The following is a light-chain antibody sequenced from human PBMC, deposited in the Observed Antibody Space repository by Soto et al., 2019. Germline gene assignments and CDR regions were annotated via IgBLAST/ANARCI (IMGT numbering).Light chain of an antibody. V-gene: IGKV1-12*01. CDR1: QDISSW. Sequence: DIQMTQSTSSVSASVGDRVTITCRASQDISSWLAWYQQKPGKDPKLLIYAASSLQSVVPSRFSGSGSGTDFTLTISSLQPEDFGTYYCQQANSFPRTFGQGTKVEIK. CDR3: QQANSFPRT. J-gene: IGKJ1*01. CDR2: AAS.